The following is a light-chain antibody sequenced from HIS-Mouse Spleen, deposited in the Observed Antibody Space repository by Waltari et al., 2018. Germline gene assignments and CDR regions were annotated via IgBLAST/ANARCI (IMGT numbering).Light chain of an antibody. CDR2: EVS. CDR3: SSYTSSSTRCP. V-gene: IGLV2-14*01. J-gene: IGLJ2*01. Sequence: QSALTQPASVSGSPGQSITISCTGTSSDVGGYNYVSWYQQHPGKAPKLMIYEVSNRPSGVSNRFSGSKSGNTASLTISGLQAEDEADYYCSSYTSSSTRCPFGGGTKLTVL. CDR1: SSDVGGYNY.